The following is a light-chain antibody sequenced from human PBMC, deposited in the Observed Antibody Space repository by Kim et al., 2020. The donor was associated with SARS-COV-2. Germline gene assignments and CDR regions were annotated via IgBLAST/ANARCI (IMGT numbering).Light chain of an antibody. CDR3: AAWDDSLNGFVA. V-gene: IGLV1-44*01. Sequence: QGFTISCSGDTPNIATNTVNWYQLLPGTAPKLLIHTNNQRPSGVPDRFSGFKADTSASLAISGLQSEDEGDYYCAAWDDSLNGFVAFGGGTKVTVL. CDR2: TNN. CDR1: TPNIATNT. J-gene: IGLJ2*01.